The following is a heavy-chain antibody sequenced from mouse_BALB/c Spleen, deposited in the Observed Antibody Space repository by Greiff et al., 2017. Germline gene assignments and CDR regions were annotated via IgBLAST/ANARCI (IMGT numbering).Heavy chain of an antibody. D-gene: IGHD4-1*01. V-gene: IGHV1-67*01. CDR3: ARRGGTHAMDY. CDR2: ISTYYGNT. Sequence: QVQLQQSGPELVRPGVSVKISCKGSGYTFTDYAMHWVKQSHAKSLEWIGVISTYYGNTNYNQKFKGKATMTVDKSSSTAYMELARLTSEDSAIYYCARRGGTHAMDYWGQGTSVTVSS. CDR1: GYTFTDYA. J-gene: IGHJ4*01.